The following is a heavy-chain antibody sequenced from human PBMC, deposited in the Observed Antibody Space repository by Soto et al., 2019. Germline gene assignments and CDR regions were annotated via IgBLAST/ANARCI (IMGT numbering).Heavy chain of an antibody. V-gene: IGHV3-74*01. D-gene: IGHD3-10*01. CDR2: INSGGSST. J-gene: IGHJ6*02. Sequence: EVQLVESGGGLVQPGGSLRLSCAASGFTFSTYWIHWVRQAPGKGLVWVSRINSGGSSTNYADSVKGRFTISRDNAKNTLFLQMNSLRAEDTAVYYCARDRWGGGRDMDVWGQGTTVTVSS. CDR1: GFTFSTYW. CDR3: ARDRWGGGRDMDV.